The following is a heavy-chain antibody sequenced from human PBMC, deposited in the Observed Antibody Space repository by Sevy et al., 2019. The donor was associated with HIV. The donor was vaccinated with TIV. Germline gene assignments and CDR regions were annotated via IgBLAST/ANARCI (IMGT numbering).Heavy chain of an antibody. CDR2: IYSGGST. J-gene: IGHJ4*02. Sequence: GGSLRLSCAASGFTVSSNYMSWVRQAPGKGLEWVSVIYSGGSTYYADSVKGRFTISRDNSKNTLYLQMNSLRAEDTAVYYCARIYYYDTTGIDYWGQGTLVTVSS. V-gene: IGHV3-53*01. CDR3: ARIYYYDTTGIDY. CDR1: GFTVSSNY. D-gene: IGHD3-22*01.